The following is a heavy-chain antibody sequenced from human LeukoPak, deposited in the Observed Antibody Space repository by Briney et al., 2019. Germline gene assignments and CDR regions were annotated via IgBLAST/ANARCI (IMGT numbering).Heavy chain of an antibody. D-gene: IGHD3-22*01. J-gene: IGHJ6*02. CDR3: ARDRIVALYGMDV. CDR1: GFTFSSYW. Sequence: SGGSLRLSCAASGFTFSSYWMSWVRQAPGKGLEWVANIKQDGSEKYYVDSVKGRFTISRDNAKNSLYLQMNSLRAEDTAVYYCARDRIVALYGMDVWGQGTTVTVSS. CDR2: IKQDGSEK. V-gene: IGHV3-7*01.